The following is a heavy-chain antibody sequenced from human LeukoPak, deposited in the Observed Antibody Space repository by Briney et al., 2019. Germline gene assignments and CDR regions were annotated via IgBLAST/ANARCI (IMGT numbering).Heavy chain of an antibody. Sequence: GGSLRLSCAASGVAFSSYAMSWVRQAPGKGLEWVSAISGSGGTTYYADSVKGRFTISRDNSKNTLYLQMNSLRAEDTAVYYCAKGRRVVPAAHDDAFDIWGQGTMVTVSS. D-gene: IGHD2-2*01. CDR1: GVAFSSYA. J-gene: IGHJ3*02. V-gene: IGHV3-23*01. CDR2: ISGSGGTT. CDR3: AKGRRVVPAAHDDAFDI.